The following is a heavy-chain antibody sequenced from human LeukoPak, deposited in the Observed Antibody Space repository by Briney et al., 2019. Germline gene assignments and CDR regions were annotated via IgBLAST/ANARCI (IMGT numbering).Heavy chain of an antibody. V-gene: IGHV3-48*03. CDR3: ARLHEQLWYD. J-gene: IGHJ4*02. CDR2: ISSTGSTI. D-gene: IGHD5-18*01. CDR1: GFTFSSYE. Sequence: PGGSLRLSCAASGFTFSSYEMSWVRQAPGKGLEWISYISSTGSTIYYTDSVKGRFTISRDNAKNSLYLQMNSLRAEDTAVYYCARLHEQLWYDWGQGTLVTVSS.